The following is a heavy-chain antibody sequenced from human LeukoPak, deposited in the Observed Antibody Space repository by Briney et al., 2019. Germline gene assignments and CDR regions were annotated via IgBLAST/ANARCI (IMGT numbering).Heavy chain of an antibody. J-gene: IGHJ5*02. CDR1: GGSISSSSYY. CDR2: IHYSGST. D-gene: IGHD3-16*01. CDR3: ARRGSGLNWFDP. V-gene: IGHV4-39*07. Sequence: SETLSPTCTVSGGSISSSSYYWGWIRQPPGKGLEWIGSIHYSGSTFYNPTLKSRVTVSVDTSTNQFSLRLSSVTAADTAVYYCARRGSGLNWFDPWGQGTLVTVSS.